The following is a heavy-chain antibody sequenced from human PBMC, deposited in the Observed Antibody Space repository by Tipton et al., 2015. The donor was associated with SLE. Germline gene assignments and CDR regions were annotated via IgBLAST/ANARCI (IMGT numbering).Heavy chain of an antibody. Sequence: LRLSCIFSGGSISISNYYWGWVRQPPGKGLEWIGSIHYIGNTYYNPSLKSRVTISVDTSKNQFSLKLSSVTAADTAVYYCARVFVGVWGQGTTVTVSS. CDR3: ARVFVGV. J-gene: IGHJ6*02. V-gene: IGHV4-39*07. CDR2: IHYIGNT. D-gene: IGHD3-3*01. CDR1: GGSISISNYY.